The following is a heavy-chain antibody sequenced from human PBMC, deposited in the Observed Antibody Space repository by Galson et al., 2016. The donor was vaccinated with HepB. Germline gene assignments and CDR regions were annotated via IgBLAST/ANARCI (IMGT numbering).Heavy chain of an antibody. V-gene: IGHV1-69*13. CDR3: ARADCSGGTCYSSYYYYGLNG. CDR2: VIVVFGTA. CDR1: GGTFSSDA. D-gene: IGHD2-15*01. J-gene: IGHJ6*02. Sequence: SVKVSCTASGGTFSSDAITWVRQAPGQGLEWMGGVIVVFGTAIYGQKFQDRVTITVDESTTTAYMQLRGLTSEDTAVYYCARADCSGGTCYSSYYYYGLNGWGQGTRVTVSS.